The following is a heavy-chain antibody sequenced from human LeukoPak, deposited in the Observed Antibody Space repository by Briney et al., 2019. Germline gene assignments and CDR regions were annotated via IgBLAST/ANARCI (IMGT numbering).Heavy chain of an antibody. CDR3: ASHKGF. J-gene: IGHJ4*02. Sequence: SETLSLTCTVSGDFISTYYWSWTRQPPGKGLEWIGYISYTGSTIYNPSLKSRVTISVDTSKNQFSLNLSSVTAADTAVYYCASHKGFWGQGTLVTVSS. CDR2: ISYTGST. CDR1: GDFISTYY. V-gene: IGHV4-59*01.